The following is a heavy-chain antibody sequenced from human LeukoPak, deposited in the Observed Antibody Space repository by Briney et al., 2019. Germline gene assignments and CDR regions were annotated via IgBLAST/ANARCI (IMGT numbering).Heavy chain of an antibody. Sequence: GGSLRLSCAACGFTFSSYSMNWVRQAPGKGLEWVSSISSSSSYIYYADSVKGRFTISRDNAKNSLYLQMNSLRAEDTAVYYCASEGSGYYSTYYCYGMDVWGQGTTVTVSS. CDR2: ISSSSSYI. J-gene: IGHJ6*02. CDR3: ASEGSGYYSTYYCYGMDV. V-gene: IGHV3-21*01. D-gene: IGHD3-3*01. CDR1: GFTFSSYS.